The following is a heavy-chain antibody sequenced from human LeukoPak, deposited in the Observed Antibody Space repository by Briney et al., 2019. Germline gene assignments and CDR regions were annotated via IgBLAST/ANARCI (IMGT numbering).Heavy chain of an antibody. Sequence: GASVKVSCKASGYTFTGYYMHWVRQAPGQGLEWMGWINPNSGGTNYAQKFQGRVTMTRDTSISTAYMELSRLRSDDTAVYSCNVVPAAPRYYFDYWGQGTLVTVSS. CDR1: GYTFTGYY. D-gene: IGHD2-2*01. J-gene: IGHJ4*02. CDR2: INPNSGGT. V-gene: IGHV1-2*02. CDR3: NVVPAAPRYYFDY.